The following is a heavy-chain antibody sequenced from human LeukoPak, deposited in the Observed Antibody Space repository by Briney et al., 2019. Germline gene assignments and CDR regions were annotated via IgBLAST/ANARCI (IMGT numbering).Heavy chain of an antibody. CDR3: ARTGSDYYDSRGYFDY. D-gene: IGHD3-22*01. CDR1: GGTFSSYA. J-gene: IGHJ4*02. V-gene: IGHV1-69*04. Sequence: ASVKVSCKASGGTFSSYAISWVRQAPGQGLEWMGRIIPILGIANYAQKFQGRVTITADKSTSTACMELSSLRSEDTAVYYCARTGSDYYDSRGYFDYWGQGTLVTVSS. CDR2: IIPILGIA.